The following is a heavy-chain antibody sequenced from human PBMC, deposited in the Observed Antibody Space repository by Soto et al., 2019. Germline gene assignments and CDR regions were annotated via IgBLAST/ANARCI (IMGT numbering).Heavy chain of an antibody. D-gene: IGHD2-2*01. CDR2: ISSSSSYT. J-gene: IGHJ5*02. V-gene: IGHV3-11*06. CDR3: ARDFASYCITATCYFSGP. Sequence: GGSLRLSCAASGFTFSDYYMSWIRQAPGKGLEWVSYISSSSSYTNYADSVKGRFTISRDNAKNSLYLQMNSLRAEDTAVYYCARDFASYCITATCYFSGPRAQRTPVTVSS. CDR1: GFTFSDYY.